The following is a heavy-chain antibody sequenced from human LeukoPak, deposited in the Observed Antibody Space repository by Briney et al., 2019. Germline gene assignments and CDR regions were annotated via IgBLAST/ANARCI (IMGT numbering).Heavy chain of an antibody. V-gene: IGHV3-30*18. CDR2: ISYDGSNK. D-gene: IGHD6-19*01. CDR3: AKGRDSSDFDY. Sequence: GGSLRLSCAASGFTFSSYGMHWVRQAPGKGLEWVAVISYDGSNKYYADSVKGRFTISRDNSKNTLYLQMNSLRAEDTAVYYCAKGRDSSDFDYWGQGTLVTVSS. CDR1: GFTFSSYG. J-gene: IGHJ4*02.